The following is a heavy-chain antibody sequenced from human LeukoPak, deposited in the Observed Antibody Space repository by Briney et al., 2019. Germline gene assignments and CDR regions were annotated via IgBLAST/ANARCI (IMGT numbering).Heavy chain of an antibody. CDR2: IKQDGSEK. J-gene: IGHJ6*02. CDR1: GFTFSTYW. CDR3: ARFQGGGWDF. V-gene: IGHV3-7*01. D-gene: IGHD6-25*01. Sequence: GGSLRLSCAASGFTFSTYWMSWVRQAPVKGLEWVANIKQDGSEKYYVDSAKGRFTVSRDNAKNSLFLQMNSLRVEDTAVYYCARFQGGGWDFWGQGTTVTVSS.